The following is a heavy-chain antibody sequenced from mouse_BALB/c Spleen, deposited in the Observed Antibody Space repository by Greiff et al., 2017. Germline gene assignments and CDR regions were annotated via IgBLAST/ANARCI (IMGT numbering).Heavy chain of an antibody. J-gene: IGHJ4*01. CDR2: IDPANGNT. CDR1: GFNIKDTY. V-gene: IGHV14-3*02. Sequence: VQLKESGAELVKPGASVKLSCTASGFNIKDTYMHWVKQRPEQGLEWIGRIDPANGNTKYDPKFQGKATITADTSSNTAYLQLSSLTSEDTAVYYCAMTEDAMDYWGQGTSVTVSS. CDR3: AMTEDAMDY.